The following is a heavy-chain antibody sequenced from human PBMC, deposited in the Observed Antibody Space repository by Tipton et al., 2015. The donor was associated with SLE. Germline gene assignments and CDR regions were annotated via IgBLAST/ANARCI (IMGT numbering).Heavy chain of an antibody. CDR3: ARETDGMNYFDY. CDR1: GYTFTNYG. V-gene: IGHV1-18*01. CDR2: ISGYNDNT. D-gene: IGHD1-1*01. J-gene: IGHJ4*02. Sequence: QVQLVQSGAEVKKPGASVKVSCKASGYTFTNYGISWVRQAPGQGLEWMGWISGYNDNTNYAQNFQDRVTMTTDTSTRTVYMELRSLRSDDTAIYYCARETDGMNYFDYWGQGTLVTVSS.